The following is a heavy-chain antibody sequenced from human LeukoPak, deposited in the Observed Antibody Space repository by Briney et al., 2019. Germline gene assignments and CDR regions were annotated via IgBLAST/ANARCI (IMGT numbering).Heavy chain of an antibody. J-gene: IGHJ4*02. CDR3: VRTPPNWGFDY. Sequence: ASVNVSCKASGGTFSSYAINWVRQATGQGLERMGWMSPNSGDTGYAQKFQGRVTMTSDSSISTAYMELSSLRSEDTAIYYCVRTPPNWGFDYWGQGTLVTVSS. CDR2: MSPNSGDT. V-gene: IGHV1-8*02. CDR1: GGTFSSYA. D-gene: IGHD7-27*01.